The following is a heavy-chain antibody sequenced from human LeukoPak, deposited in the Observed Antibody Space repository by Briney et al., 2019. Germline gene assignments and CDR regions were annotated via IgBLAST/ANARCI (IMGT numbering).Heavy chain of an antibody. J-gene: IGHJ4*02. Sequence: PGRSLTLSCAASGFTFSNYLMTWVRRATGKGLEWVANIKPDGGDKYYVDSVKGRFTISRDNAENSLFLQMNSLKAEDTAVYYCALRGSYLDCWGQGTLVTVSS. CDR1: GFTFSNYL. CDR2: IKPDGGDK. D-gene: IGHD1-26*01. CDR3: ALRGSYLDC. V-gene: IGHV3-7*01.